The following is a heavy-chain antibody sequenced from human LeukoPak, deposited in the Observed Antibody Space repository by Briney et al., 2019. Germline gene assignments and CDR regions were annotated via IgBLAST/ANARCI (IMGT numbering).Heavy chain of an antibody. CDR3: AKDFAGLRGYSYGYFDY. D-gene: IGHD5-18*01. J-gene: IGHJ4*02. CDR1: GFTFSTYS. Sequence: PGGSLRLSCAASGFTFSTYSMNWVRQAPGKGLEWVSAISGSGGSTYYADSVKGRSTISRDNSKNTLYLQMNSLRAEDTAVYYCAKDFAGLRGYSYGYFDYWGQGTLVTVSS. CDR2: ISGSGGST. V-gene: IGHV3-23*01.